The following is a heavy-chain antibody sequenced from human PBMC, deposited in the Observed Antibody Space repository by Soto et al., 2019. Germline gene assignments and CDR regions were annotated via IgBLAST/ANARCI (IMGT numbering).Heavy chain of an antibody. Sequence: GESLKISCKGSGYSFTNYWISWVRQMPGKGLEWMGRVDPTDSHTNYSPSFQGHVTISADKSISTAYLQWSSLKASDTAMYYCARDYYYGSGSYLTYYTYGMDVWGQGTTVTVS. CDR1: GYSFTNYW. J-gene: IGHJ6*02. D-gene: IGHD3-10*01. CDR2: VDPTDSHT. V-gene: IGHV5-10-1*01. CDR3: ARDYYYGSGSYLTYYTYGMDV.